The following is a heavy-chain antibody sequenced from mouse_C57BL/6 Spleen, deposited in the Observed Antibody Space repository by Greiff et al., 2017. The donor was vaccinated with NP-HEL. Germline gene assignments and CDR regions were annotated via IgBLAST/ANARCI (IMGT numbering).Heavy chain of an antibody. CDR1: GYTFTDYE. V-gene: IGHV1-15*01. CDR2: IDPETGGT. Sequence: VKLQESGAELVRPRASVTLSCKASGYTFTDYEMHWVKQTPVHGLEWIGAIDPETGGTAYNQKFKGKAILTADKSSSTAYMELRSLTSEDSAVYYCTRFYYDYGYAMDYWGQGTSVTVSS. D-gene: IGHD2-4*01. CDR3: TRFYYDYGYAMDY. J-gene: IGHJ4*01.